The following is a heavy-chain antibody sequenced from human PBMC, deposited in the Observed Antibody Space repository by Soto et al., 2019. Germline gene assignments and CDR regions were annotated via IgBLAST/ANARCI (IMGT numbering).Heavy chain of an antibody. V-gene: IGHV4-59*01. CDR1: GGSISSYY. J-gene: IGHJ4*02. Sequence: PSETLSLTCTVSGGSISSYYWSWIRQPPGKGLEWIGYIYYSGSTNYNPSLKSRVTISVDTSKNQFSLKLSSVTAADTAVYYCARVREFYYFDYWGQGTLVTVSS. CDR2: IYYSGST. D-gene: IGHD3-10*01. CDR3: ARVREFYYFDY.